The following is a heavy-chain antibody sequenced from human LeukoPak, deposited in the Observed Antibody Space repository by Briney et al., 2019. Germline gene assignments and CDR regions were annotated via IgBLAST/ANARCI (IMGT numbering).Heavy chain of an antibody. Sequence: GGSLRLSCAASGFTFSSYSMNWVRQAPGKGLEWGSYISYTGTIYYADSVKGRFTISRDNAKNSLYLHTNSLRAEDTAVYYCTRDPRALDYWGQGTLVTVSS. V-gene: IGHV3-48*01. CDR2: ISYTGTI. J-gene: IGHJ4*02. CDR3: TRDPRALDY. CDR1: GFTFSSYS.